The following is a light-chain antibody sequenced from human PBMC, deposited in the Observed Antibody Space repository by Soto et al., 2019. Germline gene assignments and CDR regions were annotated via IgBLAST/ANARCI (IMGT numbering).Light chain of an antibody. Sequence: DIHMTQSPSAMSASVGDRVTITCRASQGIRDDLGWYQQKAGEAPKLLIYDASSLESGVPSRFSGSGSGTEFTLTISSLQPDDFATYYCQQYNSYSTFGQGTKVDIK. CDR3: QQYNSYST. CDR2: DAS. J-gene: IGKJ1*01. V-gene: IGKV1-17*01. CDR1: QGIRDD.